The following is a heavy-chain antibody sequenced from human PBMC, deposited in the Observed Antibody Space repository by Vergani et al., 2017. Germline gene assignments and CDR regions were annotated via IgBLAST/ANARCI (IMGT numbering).Heavy chain of an antibody. CDR1: GGTFSSYA. D-gene: IGHD6-13*01. CDR2: IIPSFGTA. J-gene: IGHJ3*02. Sequence: QVQLVQSGAEVKKPGSSVKVSCKASGGTFSSYAISWVRQAPGQGLEWMGGIIPSFGTANYAQKFQGRVTITADESTSTAYMELSSLRSEDTAVYYCARALIIAAAGTVDAFDIWGQGTMVTVSS. CDR3: ARALIIAAAGTVDAFDI. V-gene: IGHV1-69*01.